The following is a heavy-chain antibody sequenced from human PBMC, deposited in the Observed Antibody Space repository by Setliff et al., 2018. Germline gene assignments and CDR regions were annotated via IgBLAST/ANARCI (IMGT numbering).Heavy chain of an antibody. V-gene: IGHV3-21*01. D-gene: IGHD1-1*01. CDR1: GFTFNNYF. CDR3: ARDGHNVYYFDY. CDR2: ISNSGGEI. Sequence: LRLSCAASGFTFNNYFMIWVRQAPGKGLEWVSSISNSGGEIHYADSVKGQFTVSRDNAKNTLYLQMNSLRAEDTAVYYCARDGHNVYYFDYWGLGTLVTVSS. J-gene: IGHJ4*02.